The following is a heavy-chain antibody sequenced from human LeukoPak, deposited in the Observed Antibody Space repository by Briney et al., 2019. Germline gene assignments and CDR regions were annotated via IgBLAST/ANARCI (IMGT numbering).Heavy chain of an antibody. CDR2: ISNSGSSI. V-gene: IGHV3-11*04. CDR3: WRGHWGLDY. CDR1: GFTFSDSY. J-gene: IGHJ4*02. D-gene: IGHD7-27*01. Sequence: PGGSLRLSCAASGFTFSDSYMTWIRQAPGKGLEWVSYISNSGSSIYYADSVKGRFTTSRDNAKSSLYLQMNSLRAEDTAVYYCWRGHWGLDYWGQGALVTVSS.